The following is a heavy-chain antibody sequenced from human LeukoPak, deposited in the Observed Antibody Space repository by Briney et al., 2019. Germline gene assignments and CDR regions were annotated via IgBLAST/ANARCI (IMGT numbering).Heavy chain of an antibody. V-gene: IGHV4-39*07. CDR2: IYYSGST. J-gene: IGHJ3*02. D-gene: IGHD3-22*01. Sequence: SSETLSLTCTVSGGSISSSSYYWGWIRQPPGKGLEWIGSIYYSGSTYYNPSLKSRATISVDTSKNQFSLKLSSVTAADTAVYYCARDGGITMIVTPWDHAFDIWGQGTMVTVSS. CDR1: GGSISSSSYY. CDR3: ARDGGITMIVTPWDHAFDI.